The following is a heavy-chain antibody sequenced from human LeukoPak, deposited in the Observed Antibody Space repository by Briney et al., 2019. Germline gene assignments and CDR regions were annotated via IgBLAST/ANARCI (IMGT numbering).Heavy chain of an antibody. V-gene: IGHV4-59*02. CDR1: GGSVSSYY. J-gene: IGHJ5*02. CDR3: ARDGTVATNWFDP. D-gene: IGHD5-12*01. CDR2: IKSSGSS. Sequence: SETLSLTCTVSGGSVSSYYWSWIRQPPGKGLEWIGYIKSSGSSNYNPSLKSRVTISMDTSKNQFSLRLNSVTAADTAVYYCARDGTVATNWFDPWGQGTLVTVSS.